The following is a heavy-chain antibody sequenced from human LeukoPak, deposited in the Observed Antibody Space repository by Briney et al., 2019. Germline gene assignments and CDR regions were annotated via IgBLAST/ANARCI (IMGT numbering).Heavy chain of an antibody. CDR2: ISSSSSTI. Sequence: GGSLRLSCAASGFTFSSYSMNWVRQAPGKGLEWVSYISSSSSTIYYADSVKGRFTISRDNAKNSLYLQMNSLRAEDTAVYYCARDAVWGYYDSSGYYPLDYWGQGTLITVSS. CDR1: GFTFSSYS. V-gene: IGHV3-48*01. J-gene: IGHJ4*02. CDR3: ARDAVWGYYDSSGYYPLDY. D-gene: IGHD3-22*01.